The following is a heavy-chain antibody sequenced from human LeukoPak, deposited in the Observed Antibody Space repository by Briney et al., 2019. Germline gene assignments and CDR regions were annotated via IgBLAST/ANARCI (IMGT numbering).Heavy chain of an antibody. CDR1: GGSFSGYY. J-gene: IGHJ5*02. Sequence: SETLSLTCAVYGGSFSGYYWSWIRQPPGKGLEWIGEINHSGSTNYNPSLKSRVTISVDTSKNQFSLKLSSVTAADTAVYYCARGVDSSGYNNWFDPWGQGTLVTVSS. D-gene: IGHD3-22*01. V-gene: IGHV4-34*01. CDR3: ARGVDSSGYNNWFDP. CDR2: INHSGST.